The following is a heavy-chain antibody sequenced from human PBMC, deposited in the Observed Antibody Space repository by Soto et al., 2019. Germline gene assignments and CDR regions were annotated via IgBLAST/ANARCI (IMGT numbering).Heavy chain of an antibody. J-gene: IGHJ5*02. CDR3: ASKPALRDNWFDP. V-gene: IGHV4-39*01. Sequence: PSETLSLTCTVSGGSISSSSYYWGWIRQPPGKGLEWIGSIYYSGSTYYNPSLKSRVTISVDTSKNQFSLKLSSVTAADTAVYYCASKPALRDNWFDPWGQGTPGTVS. CDR1: GGSISSSSYY. CDR2: IYYSGST. D-gene: IGHD3-16*01.